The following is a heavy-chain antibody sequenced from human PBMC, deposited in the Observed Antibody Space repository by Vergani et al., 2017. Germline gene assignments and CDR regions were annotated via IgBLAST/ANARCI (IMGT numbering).Heavy chain of an antibody. CDR2: IRPKTDGGTT. V-gene: IGHV3-15*01. D-gene: IGHD3-9*01. Sequence: EVQPVESGGGLVKPGGSLRLSCTTSGFTFSSAWMSWVRQAPGKGLEWVARIRPKTDGGTTDYAAPVKGRFTISRDDSKNTLYLQMNSLKTEDTAVYYCPTPTNLELRYYFNYWGQRALVTVSS. J-gene: IGHJ4*02. CDR3: PTPTNLELRYYFNY. CDR1: GFTFSSAW.